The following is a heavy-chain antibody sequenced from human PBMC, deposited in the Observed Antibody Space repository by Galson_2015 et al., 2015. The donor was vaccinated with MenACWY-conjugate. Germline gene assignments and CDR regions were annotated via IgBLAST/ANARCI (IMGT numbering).Heavy chain of an antibody. D-gene: IGHD1-26*01. CDR2: ISGSGDIT. J-gene: IGHJ4*02. V-gene: IGHV3-23*01. CDR1: GFTFSSHA. CDR3: AKGGGGGTYRSFDY. Sequence: SLRLSCAASGFTFSSHAMSWVRQAPGKGLEWVSVISGSGDITNHADSVKGRFTISRDNSKNTLYLQMNSLRAEDTAVYYCAKGGGGGTYRSFDYWGQGALATVSS.